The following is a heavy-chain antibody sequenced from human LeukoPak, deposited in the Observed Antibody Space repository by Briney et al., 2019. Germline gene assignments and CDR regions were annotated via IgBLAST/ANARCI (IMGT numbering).Heavy chain of an antibody. V-gene: IGHV3-23*01. CDR3: AKDETLSGINYFAY. CDR1: GFSFSTYA. CDR2: ITGSGTGT. D-gene: IGHD1-20*01. Sequence: GGSLRLSCAVSGFSFSTYAMSWVRQAPGEGLEWVSGITGSGTGTYYADSVKGRFTISRDNSRNTLDLEMSNLRAEDTAIYYCAKDETLSGINYFAYWGQGTLVTVSS. J-gene: IGHJ4*02.